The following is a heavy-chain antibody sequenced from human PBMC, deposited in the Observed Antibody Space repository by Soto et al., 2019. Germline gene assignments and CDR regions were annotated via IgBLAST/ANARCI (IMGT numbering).Heavy chain of an antibody. CDR1: DLSFSNAY. CDR2: IKSTTDGGTI. CDR3: TTRGALGY. V-gene: IGHV3-15*07. J-gene: IGHJ4*02. D-gene: IGHD2-15*01. Sequence: EVQLVESGGGLVKPGESLRLSCAASDLSFSNAYINWVRQAPEKGLEWVGRIKSTTDGGTIDYAAPVKGRFIISRDDSSNTVYLQMNSLKTEDTAVYYCTTRGALGYWGQGTLVTVSS.